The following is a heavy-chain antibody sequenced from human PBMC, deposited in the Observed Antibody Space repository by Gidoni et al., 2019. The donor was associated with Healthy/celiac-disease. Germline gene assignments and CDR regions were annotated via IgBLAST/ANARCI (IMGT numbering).Heavy chain of an antibody. V-gene: IGHV4-59*08. CDR1: RGSISSYY. CDR3: ARIYSYGNNWFDP. Sequence: QVQLQYSAPGLVKPSQPLPPTCTVPRGSISSYYWSWTRQPPGKGLEWIGYIYYSGSTNYNPSRKSRVTISVDTSKNQFSLKLSSVTAADTAVYYCARIYSYGNNWFDPGGQGTLVTVSS. CDR2: IYYSGST. J-gene: IGHJ5*02. D-gene: IGHD5-18*01.